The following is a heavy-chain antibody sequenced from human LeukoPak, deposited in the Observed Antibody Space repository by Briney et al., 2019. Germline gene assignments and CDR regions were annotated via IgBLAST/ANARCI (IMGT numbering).Heavy chain of an antibody. D-gene: IGHD3-22*01. CDR2: ISAYNGNT. Sequence: GASVKVSCKASGYTFTSYGISWVRQAPGQGLEWMGWISAYNGNTNYAQKLQGRVTMTTDTSTSTAYMELRSLRSDDTAVYYCARAGGSGYYDSSSYYPHAFDIWGQGTMVTVSS. CDR1: GYTFTSYG. CDR3: ARAGGSGYYDSSSYYPHAFDI. J-gene: IGHJ3*02. V-gene: IGHV1-18*01.